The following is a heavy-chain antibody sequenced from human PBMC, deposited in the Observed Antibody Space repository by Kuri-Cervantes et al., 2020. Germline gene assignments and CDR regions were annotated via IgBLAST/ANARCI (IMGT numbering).Heavy chain of an antibody. D-gene: IGHD3-22*01. V-gene: IGHV4-39*01. CDR1: GGSISSYY. J-gene: IGHJ4*02. Sequence: GSLRLSCTVSGGSISSYYWGWIRQPPGKGLEWIGSIYYSGSTYYNPSLKSRVTISVDTSKNQFSLKLSSVTAADTAVYYCARHPWLDSSGYYYVLFDYWGQGTLVTVSS. CDR3: ARHPWLDSSGYYYVLFDY. CDR2: IYYSGST.